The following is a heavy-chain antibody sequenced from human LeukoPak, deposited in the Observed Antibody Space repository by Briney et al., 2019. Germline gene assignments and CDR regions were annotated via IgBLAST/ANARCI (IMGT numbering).Heavy chain of an antibody. CDR1: GYTFTTYG. Sequence: ASVKVSCKASGYTFTTYGITWVRQAPGQGLEWMGWISAYNGNTNYAQKLQGRVIMTTDTSTSTAYMELRSLRPDDTAVYYCARALVDGYKELGYWGQGTLVTVSS. V-gene: IGHV1-18*01. D-gene: IGHD5-24*01. J-gene: IGHJ4*02. CDR2: ISAYNGNT. CDR3: ARALVDGYKELGY.